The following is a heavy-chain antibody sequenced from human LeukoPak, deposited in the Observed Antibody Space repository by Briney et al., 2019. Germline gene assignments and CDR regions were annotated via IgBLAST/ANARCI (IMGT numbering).Heavy chain of an antibody. J-gene: IGHJ6*02. CDR3: ARDLKPTYYGSGYYGMDV. CDR2: IYYSGST. V-gene: IGHV4-39*07. CDR1: GGSISSSSYY. D-gene: IGHD3-10*01. Sequence: SETLSLTCTVSGGSISSSSYYWGWIRQPPGKGLEWIGSIYYSGSTYYNPSLKSRVTISVDTSKNQFSLKLSSVTAADTAVYYCARDLKPTYYGSGYYGMDVWGQGTTVTVSS.